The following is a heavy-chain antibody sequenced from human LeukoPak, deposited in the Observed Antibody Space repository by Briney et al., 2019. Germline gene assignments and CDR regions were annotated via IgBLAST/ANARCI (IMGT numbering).Heavy chain of an antibody. CDR1: GYTFTSYG. CDR2: ISAYNGNT. J-gene: IGHJ4*02. V-gene: IGHV1-18*01. Sequence: GASVKVSCKASGYTFTSYGISWVRQAPGQGLEWMGWISAYNGNTNYAQKLQGRVTMTTDTSTSTAYMELRSLRSDDTAVYYCARWIPYYYDSSGYFGYWGQGTLVTVSS. CDR3: ARWIPYYYDSSGYFGY. D-gene: IGHD3-22*01.